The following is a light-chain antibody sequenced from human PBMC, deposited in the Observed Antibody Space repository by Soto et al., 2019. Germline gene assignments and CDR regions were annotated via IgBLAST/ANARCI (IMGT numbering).Light chain of an antibody. CDR2: GAS. V-gene: IGKV3-20*01. Sequence: EIVLTQSPGTLSLSPGEGATLSCRASQSVSNNYLAWYQQKPGQAPRLVIYGASNRATGIPDRFSASGSGTDFTLTISRLEPEDFAVYYCQQYISSPLTFGQGTKVEIK. CDR3: QQYISSPLT. J-gene: IGKJ1*01. CDR1: QSVSNNY.